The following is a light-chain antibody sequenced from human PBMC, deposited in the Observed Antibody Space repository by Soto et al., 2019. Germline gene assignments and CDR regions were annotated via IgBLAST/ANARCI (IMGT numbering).Light chain of an antibody. J-gene: IGKJ1*01. V-gene: IGKV1-5*01. CDR3: QQYDNYST. CDR2: DAS. CDR1: QRITGW. Sequence: DIQMTQSPSTLSASVGDRVTITCRASQRITGWLAWYQQKPGKAPQLLIYDASSLESGVPLRFSGSGSGTEFTLTISNLQPDDFATYYCQQYDNYSTFGQGTKV.